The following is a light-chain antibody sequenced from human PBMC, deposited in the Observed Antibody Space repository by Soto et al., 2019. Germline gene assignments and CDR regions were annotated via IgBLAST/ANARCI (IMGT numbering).Light chain of an antibody. Sequence: EIVLTQSPATLSLSPGGRATLSCRASQTVTNHLAWYQQKAGQAPRLLIFDASTRASGIPPRFSGSGSGPDFTLTISRVDPDDFAVYYCQQRMNWPLTFGGGTRVEIK. CDR1: QTVTNH. V-gene: IGKV3-11*01. CDR2: DAS. CDR3: QQRMNWPLT. J-gene: IGKJ4*01.